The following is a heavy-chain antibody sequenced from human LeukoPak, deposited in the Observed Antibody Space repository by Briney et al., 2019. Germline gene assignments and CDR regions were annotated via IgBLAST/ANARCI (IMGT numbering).Heavy chain of an antibody. J-gene: IGHJ4*01. CDR2: INSDGSEG. CDR1: GFTFSGFW. D-gene: IGHD3-22*01. CDR3: ARDLEFYDSSGYYSGEGDYFDD. V-gene: IGHV3-7*03. Sequence: GGSLRLSCAVSGFTFSGFWMSWSRQAPGKGLEWVASINSDGSEGYYADVVKGRFTISRDNAKNSLYLQINSLRAEDTAVYYCARDLEFYDSSGYYSGEGDYFDDWGHGTLLTVSS.